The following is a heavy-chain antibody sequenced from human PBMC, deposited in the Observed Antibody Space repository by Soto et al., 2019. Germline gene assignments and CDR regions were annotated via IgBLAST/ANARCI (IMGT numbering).Heavy chain of an antibody. CDR1: GGTFSSYA. CDR3: ARDPDYSSSWYGH. J-gene: IGHJ4*02. CDR2: IIPIFGTA. V-gene: IGHV1-69*13. D-gene: IGHD6-13*01. Sequence: GASVKVSCKASGGTFSSYAISWVRQAPGQGLEWMGGIIPIFGTANYAQKFQGRVTITADESTSTAYMELRSLRSDDTAVYYCARDPDYSSSWYGHWGQGTLVTVSS.